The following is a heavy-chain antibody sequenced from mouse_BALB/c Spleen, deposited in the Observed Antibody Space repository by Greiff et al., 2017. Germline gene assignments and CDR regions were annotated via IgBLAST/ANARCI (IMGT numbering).Heavy chain of an antibody. D-gene: IGHD1-1*01. V-gene: IGHV3-8*02. CDR2: ISYSGST. Sequence: EVKLQESGPSLVKPSQTLSLTCSVTGDSITSGYWNWIRKFPGNKLEYMGYISYSGSTYYNPSLKSRISITRDTSKNQYYLQLNSVTTEDTATYYCAGDYYGSSRFAYWGQGTLVTVSA. J-gene: IGHJ3*01. CDR1: GDSITSGY. CDR3: AGDYYGSSRFAY.